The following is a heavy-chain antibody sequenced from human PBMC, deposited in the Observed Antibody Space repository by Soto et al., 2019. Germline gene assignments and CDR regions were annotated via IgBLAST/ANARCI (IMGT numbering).Heavy chain of an antibody. Sequence: SETLSLTCTVSGGSISNYYWSWIRQPPGKGLEWIGYIYYSGSTNYNPSLKSRVTMSADTSKNQLSLKLTSVTAADTAVYYCARESAGSGKNNWFDPWGQGTLVTVSS. D-gene: IGHD3-10*01. CDR2: IYYSGST. V-gene: IGHV4-59*01. CDR3: ARESAGSGKNNWFDP. CDR1: GGSISNYY. J-gene: IGHJ5*02.